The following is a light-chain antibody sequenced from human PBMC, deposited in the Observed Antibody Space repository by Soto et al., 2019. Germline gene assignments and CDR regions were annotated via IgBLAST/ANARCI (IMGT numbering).Light chain of an antibody. Sequence: VLTQSPATLSLSPGETATLFCKASQSVGIYLGWFQQKPGQAPRVLIYDATNRAGGVPDRFSGSGTGTDFTLTISSLEAEDSAVYYCQQRDIWPPLTFRGGTKLEIK. V-gene: IGKV3-11*01. CDR3: QQRDIWPPLT. CDR2: DAT. CDR1: QSVGIY. J-gene: IGKJ4*01.